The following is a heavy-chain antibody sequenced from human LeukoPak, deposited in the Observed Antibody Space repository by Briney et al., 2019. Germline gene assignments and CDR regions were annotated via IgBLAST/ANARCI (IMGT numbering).Heavy chain of an antibody. CDR3: AKDGQQLVRGLFDY. D-gene: IGHD6-13*01. V-gene: IGHV3-11*01. CDR2: ISSGGSTI. J-gene: IGHJ4*02. Sequence: GGSLRLSCAASGFTFSDYYMSWIRQAPGKGLEWISYISSGGSTIYYADSVKGRFTISRDNSKNTLYLQMNSLRAEDTAVYYCAKDGQQLVRGLFDYWGQGTLVTVSS. CDR1: GFTFSDYY.